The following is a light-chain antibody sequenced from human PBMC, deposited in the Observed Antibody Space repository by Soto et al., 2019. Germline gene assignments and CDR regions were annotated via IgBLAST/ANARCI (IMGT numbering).Light chain of an antibody. V-gene: IGKV1-27*01. CDR1: QGISNY. CDR2: AAS. CDR3: QKYNSAPLG. Sequence: DIQITQSPSSLSASVGDRVTITCRASQGISNYLAWYQQKPGKVPKLLIYAASTLQSGVPSRFSGSGSGTNFTLTFSSLQPEDVATYYCQKYNSAPLGFGGGTKVDIK. J-gene: IGKJ4*01.